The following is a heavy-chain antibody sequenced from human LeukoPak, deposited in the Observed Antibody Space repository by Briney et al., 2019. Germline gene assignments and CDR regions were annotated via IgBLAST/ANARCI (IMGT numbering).Heavy chain of an antibody. V-gene: IGHV4-30-2*01. Sequence: SETLSLTCTVSGGSVSSGSYYWSWIRQPPGKGLEWIGYIYHSGSTYYNPSLKSRVTISVDRSKNQFSLKLSSVTVADTAVYYCATLGDYEGGYYFDYWGQGTLVTVSS. CDR1: GGSVSSGSYY. J-gene: IGHJ4*02. CDR2: IYHSGST. CDR3: ATLGDYEGGYYFDY. D-gene: IGHD4-17*01.